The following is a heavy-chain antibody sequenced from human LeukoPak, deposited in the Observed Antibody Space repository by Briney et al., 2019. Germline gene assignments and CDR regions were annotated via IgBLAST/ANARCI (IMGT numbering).Heavy chain of an antibody. V-gene: IGHV4-39*07. CDR2: VYSSGST. CDR1: GGSISTNTYC. J-gene: IGHJ4*02. Sequence: SETLSLTCTVSGGSISTNTYCWGWIRQPPGKGLEWIASVYSSGSTFYNPSLESGVTISVETSKNQSYLTLVSVTAADTAVYYCARDDRYSGSYEDWGQGTLVTVSS. D-gene: IGHD1-26*01. CDR3: ARDDRYSGSYED.